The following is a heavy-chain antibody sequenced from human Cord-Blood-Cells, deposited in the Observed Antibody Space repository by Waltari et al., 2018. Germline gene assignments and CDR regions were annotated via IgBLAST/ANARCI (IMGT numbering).Heavy chain of an antibody. V-gene: IGHV1-69*12. CDR3: ARGNHRLELDY. Sequence: QVQLVQSGAEVKKPGSSVKVSCKASGGTFSSYAISWVRQAPGQGRGWMGGSIPLVGSANYARQVQGSVTVTADESTSTADRELSSLRSEDTAVYYWARGNHRLELDYWGQGTLVTVSS. CDR2: SIPLVGSA. D-gene: IGHD1-1*01. CDR1: GGTFSSYA. J-gene: IGHJ4*02.